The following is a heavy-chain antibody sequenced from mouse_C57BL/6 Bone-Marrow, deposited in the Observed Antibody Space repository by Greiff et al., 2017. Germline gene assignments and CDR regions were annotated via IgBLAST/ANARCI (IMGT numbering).Heavy chain of an antibody. CDR3: ARAGWLLGAWFAY. D-gene: IGHD2-3*01. Sequence: EVQLQQSGPELVKPGASVKISCKASGYTFTDYYMNWVKQSPGKSLEWIGDINPNNGGTSYNQQFKGKATLTVDKSSSTAYMVHRSLTSEDSAVYYCARAGWLLGAWFAYWGQGTLVTVSA. CDR2: INPNNGGT. V-gene: IGHV1-26*01. CDR1: GYTFTDYY. J-gene: IGHJ3*01.